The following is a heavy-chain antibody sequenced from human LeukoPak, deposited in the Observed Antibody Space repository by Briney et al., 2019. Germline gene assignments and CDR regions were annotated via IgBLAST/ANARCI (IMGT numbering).Heavy chain of an antibody. Sequence: SGGSLRLSCAASGFTVSSNYMSWVRQAPGKGLEWVSVIYSGGSTYYADSVKGRFTISRDNSKNTLYLQMNSLRAEDTAVYYCAREPRYYYDSSGREAFDIWGQGTMVTVSS. D-gene: IGHD3-22*01. V-gene: IGHV3-66*01. J-gene: IGHJ3*02. CDR3: AREPRYYYDSSGREAFDI. CDR1: GFTVSSNY. CDR2: IYSGGST.